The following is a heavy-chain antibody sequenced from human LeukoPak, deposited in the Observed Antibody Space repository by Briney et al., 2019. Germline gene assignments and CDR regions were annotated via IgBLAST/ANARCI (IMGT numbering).Heavy chain of an antibody. D-gene: IGHD3-10*01. J-gene: IGHJ4*02. CDR3: ARHVDYFDPSHIDY. V-gene: IGHV4-39*01. CDR2: IYYSGST. CDR1: GGSISSSTYY. Sequence: SETLSLTCTVSGGSISSSTYYWGWIRQPPGKGLEWIGSIYYSGSTYYNPSLKSRVTISVDTSKNQFSLKLTSVTAADTAVFYCARHVDYFDPSHIDYWGQGTLVTVSS.